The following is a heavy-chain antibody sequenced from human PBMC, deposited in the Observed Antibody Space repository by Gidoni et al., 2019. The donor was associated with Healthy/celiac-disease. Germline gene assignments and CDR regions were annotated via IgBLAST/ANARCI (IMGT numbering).Heavy chain of an antibody. CDR1: GYTFTSYA. CDR3: ATSSGYYYPTDY. J-gene: IGHJ4*02. Sequence: QVQLVQSGAEAKKPGASVKVSCKASGYTFTSYAMHWVRQAPGQRLEWMGWINAGNGNTKYSQKFQGRVTITRDTSASTAYMELSSLRSEDTAVYYCATSSGYYYPTDYWGQGTLVTVSS. CDR2: INAGNGNT. V-gene: IGHV1-3*01. D-gene: IGHD3-22*01.